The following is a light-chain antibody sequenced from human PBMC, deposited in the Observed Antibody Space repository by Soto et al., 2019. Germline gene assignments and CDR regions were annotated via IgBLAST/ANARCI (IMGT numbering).Light chain of an antibody. CDR3: QQYNSWPLT. CDR2: GTS. V-gene: IGKV3D-15*01. J-gene: IGKJ4*01. CDR1: QSVDSS. Sequence: EIVLTQSPGTLSLSPGEGATLSCRASQSVDSSFVAWFQQKPGQAPRLLIYGTSTRATGVPTRISGSGSGTEFTLTISSLQSEDFAVYYCQQYNSWPLTFGGGTKVDIK.